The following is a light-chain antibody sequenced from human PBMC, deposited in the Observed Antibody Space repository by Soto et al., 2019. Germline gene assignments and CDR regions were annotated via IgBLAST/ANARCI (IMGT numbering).Light chain of an antibody. CDR3: QQYNVWPWS. V-gene: IGKV1-5*01. CDR1: QTINTW. Sequence: DIQMTQSPSTLSASIGDRVTITCRASQTINTWLAWYQQETGKAPKVLIFDASTLESGVPLRFSGSGYGTECTLTVGSLQPDDSATYSCQQYNVWPWSFGQGTRVEIK. J-gene: IGKJ1*01. CDR2: DAS.